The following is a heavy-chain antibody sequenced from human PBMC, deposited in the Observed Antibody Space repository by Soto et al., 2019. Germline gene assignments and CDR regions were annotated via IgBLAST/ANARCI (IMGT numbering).Heavy chain of an antibody. Sequence: EVQLVESGGGLVKPGGSLRLSCAASGFTFSNAWMSWVRQAPGKGLEWVGRIKSKTDGGTTDYAAPVKGRFTISRDDSKNTLYLQMNSLKTEDTAVYYCTTSVMIVVPTYAFDIWGQGTMVTVSS. CDR3: TTSVMIVVPTYAFDI. CDR2: IKSKTDGGTT. CDR1: GFTFSNAW. D-gene: IGHD3-22*01. J-gene: IGHJ3*02. V-gene: IGHV3-15*01.